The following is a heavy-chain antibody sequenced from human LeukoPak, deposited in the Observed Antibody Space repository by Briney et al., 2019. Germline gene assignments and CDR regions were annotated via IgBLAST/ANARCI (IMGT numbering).Heavy chain of an antibody. CDR1: GYTFTSYG. V-gene: IGHV1-18*01. Sequence: ASVKVSCKASGYTFTSYGISWVRQAPGQGLEWMGWISAYNGNTNYAQKLQGRVTMTTDTSTSTAYMELRSLRSDDTAVYYCARDRFGSGWIIYFDYWGQGTLVTDSS. CDR3: ARDRFGSGWIIYFDY. D-gene: IGHD6-19*01. J-gene: IGHJ4*02. CDR2: ISAYNGNT.